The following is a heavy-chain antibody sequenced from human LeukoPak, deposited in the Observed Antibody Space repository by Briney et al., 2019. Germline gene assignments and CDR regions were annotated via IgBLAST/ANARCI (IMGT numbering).Heavy chain of an antibody. V-gene: IGHV4-34*01. Sequence: SETLSLTCAVYGGSFSGYYWSWIRQPPGKGLEWIGEINHSGSTNYNPSLKSRVTISVDTSKNQFSLKLSSVTAADTAVYYCARVVHYRITGYHDYWGQGTLVTVSS. D-gene: IGHD3-9*01. CDR3: ARVVHYRITGYHDY. CDR1: GGSFSGYY. J-gene: IGHJ4*02. CDR2: INHSGST.